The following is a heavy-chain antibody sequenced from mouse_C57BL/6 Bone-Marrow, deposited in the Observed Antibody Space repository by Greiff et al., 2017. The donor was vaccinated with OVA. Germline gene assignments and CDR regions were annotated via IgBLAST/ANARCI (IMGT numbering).Heavy chain of an antibody. D-gene: IGHD1-1*01. CDR3: TRAGSIYGYWYFDV. V-gene: IGHV5-9-1*02. CDR1: GFTFSSYA. CDR2: ISSGGDYT. J-gene: IGHJ1*03. Sequence: EVQGVESGEGLVKPGGSLKLSCAASGFTFSSYAMSWVRQTPEKRLEWVAYISSGGDYTYYADTVKGRFTISRDNARNTLYLQMSSLKAEDIALYYCTRAGSIYGYWYFDVWGTGTTVTVSS.